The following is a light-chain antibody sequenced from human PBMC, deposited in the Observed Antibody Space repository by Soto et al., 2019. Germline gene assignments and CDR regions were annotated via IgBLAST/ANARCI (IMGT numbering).Light chain of an antibody. CDR2: QVS. V-gene: IGLV2-14*01. J-gene: IGLJ1*01. CDR1: SSDVGGFNY. Sequence: QSVLTQPASVSGSPGQSITISCTGTSSDVGGFNYVSWYQQYPGKAPTLMIFQVSSRSSGVSNRFFGSKSGNTASLTISGLQAEDEAEYYCSSYTSTSTFYVFXTGTKVTVL. CDR3: SSYTSTSTFYV.